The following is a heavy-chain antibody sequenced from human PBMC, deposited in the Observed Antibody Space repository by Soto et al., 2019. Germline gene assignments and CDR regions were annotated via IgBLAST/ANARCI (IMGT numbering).Heavy chain of an antibody. CDR1: GGTFSSYT. CDR3: ARGLGVRGVTFDY. D-gene: IGHD3-10*01. V-gene: IGHV1-69*02. CDR2: IIPILGIA. J-gene: IGHJ4*02. Sequence: QVQLVQSGAEVKKPGSSVKVSCKASGGTFSSYTISWVRQAPGQGLEWMGRIIPILGIANYAQKFQGRVTITADKSTSTAYMELSGLRSEDTAVYYCARGLGVRGVTFDYWGQGTLVTVSS.